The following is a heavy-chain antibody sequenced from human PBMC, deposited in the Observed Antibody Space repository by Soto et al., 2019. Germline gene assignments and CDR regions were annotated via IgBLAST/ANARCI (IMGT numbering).Heavy chain of an antibody. CDR1: GRSISSVNYY. CDR3: ARGGVDYYDSSGYYFSPYYFDY. CDR2: IYHSGST. D-gene: IGHD3-22*01. J-gene: IGHJ4*02. V-gene: IGHV4-30-2*01. Sequence: SETLSLTCTVSGRSISSVNYYWSCIRQPPGKGLEWIGYIYHSGSTYYNPSLKSRVTISVDRSKNQFSLKLSSVTAADTAVYYCARGGVDYYDSSGYYFSPYYFDYWGQGTLVTVSS.